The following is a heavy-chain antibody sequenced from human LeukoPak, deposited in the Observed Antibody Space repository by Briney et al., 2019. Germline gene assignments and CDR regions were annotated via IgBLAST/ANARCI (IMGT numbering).Heavy chain of an antibody. Sequence: GASVKVSCKASGYTFTSYGISWVRQAPGQGLEWMGGIIPIFGTANYAQKFQGRVTITADESTSTAYMELSSLRSEDTAVYYCARGLITFGGVIVPELDYWGQGTLVTVSS. J-gene: IGHJ4*02. CDR1: GYTFTSYG. CDR2: IIPIFGTA. D-gene: IGHD3-16*02. CDR3: ARGLITFGGVIVPELDY. V-gene: IGHV1-69*13.